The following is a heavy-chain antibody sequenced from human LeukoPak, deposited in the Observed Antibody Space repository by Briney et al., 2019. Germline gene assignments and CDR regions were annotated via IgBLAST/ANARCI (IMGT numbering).Heavy chain of an antibody. V-gene: IGHV3-21*01. CDR3: AREVIGGYYDY. D-gene: IGHD3-22*01. CDR1: GFTFSSYS. CDR2: INSSGSDK. J-gene: IGHJ4*02. Sequence: GGSLRLSCAASGFTFSSYSMSWVRQAPGKGLEWVSYINSSGSDKYYVDSVKGRFTISRDNAKNSLYLQMNSLRAEDTAVYYCAREVIGGYYDYWGQGTLVTVSS.